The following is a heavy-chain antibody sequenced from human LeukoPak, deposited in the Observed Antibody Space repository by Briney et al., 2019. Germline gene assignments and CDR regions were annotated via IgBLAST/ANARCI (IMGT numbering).Heavy chain of an antibody. D-gene: IGHD1-26*01. V-gene: IGHV4-59*08. CDR2: IYYSGST. Sequence: SETLSLTCTVSGGSISSYYWSWIRQPPGKGLEWIGYIYYSGSTNYNLSLKSRVTISVDTSKNQFSLKLSSVTAADTAVYYCARWYRKVDYWGQGTLVTVSS. J-gene: IGHJ4*02. CDR3: ARWYRKVDY. CDR1: GGSISSYY.